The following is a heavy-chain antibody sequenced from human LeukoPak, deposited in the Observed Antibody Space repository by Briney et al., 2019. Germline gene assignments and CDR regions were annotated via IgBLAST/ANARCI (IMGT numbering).Heavy chain of an antibody. D-gene: IGHD6-13*01. J-gene: IGHJ6*02. CDR1: GFTFSSYA. V-gene: IGHV3-23*01. CDR2: ISGSGGST. CDR3: AKRTSDSSSWYNYYYYGMDV. Sequence: PGGSLRLSCAASGFTFSSYAMSWVRRAPGKGLEWVSAISGSGGSTYYADSVKGRFTISRDNSKNTLYLQMNSLRAEGTAVYYCAKRTSDSSSWYNYYYYGMDVWGQGTTVTVSS.